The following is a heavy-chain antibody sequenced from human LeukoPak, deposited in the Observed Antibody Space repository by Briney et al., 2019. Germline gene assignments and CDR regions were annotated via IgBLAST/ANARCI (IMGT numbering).Heavy chain of an antibody. Sequence: PGGSLRLSCAASGFTVSRNYMSWVRQAPGKGLEWVSVIYAGGRTYYADSVKGRFIISRDNSKNTLYLQMNSLRAEDTAMYYCARVYYGSGSLHYYYYYMDVWGKGTAVTISS. V-gene: IGHV3-53*01. CDR1: GFTVSRNY. J-gene: IGHJ6*03. CDR2: IYAGGRT. CDR3: ARVYYGSGSLHYYYYYMDV. D-gene: IGHD3-10*01.